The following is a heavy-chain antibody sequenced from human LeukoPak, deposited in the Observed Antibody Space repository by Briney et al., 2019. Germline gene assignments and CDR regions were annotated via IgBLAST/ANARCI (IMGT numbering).Heavy chain of an antibody. D-gene: IGHD3-9*01. CDR3: ARELTGYWQQY. J-gene: IGHJ4*02. CDR2: ISYDGSNQ. V-gene: IGHV3-30*04. Sequence: GGSLRLSCAASGFTFSNFAMHWVRQAPGTGLEWVAIISYDGSNQYYADSVKGRFTISRDSSQNTLYLQMNSLRAEDTAVYYCARELTGYWQQYWGQGTLVTVSS. CDR1: GFTFSNFA.